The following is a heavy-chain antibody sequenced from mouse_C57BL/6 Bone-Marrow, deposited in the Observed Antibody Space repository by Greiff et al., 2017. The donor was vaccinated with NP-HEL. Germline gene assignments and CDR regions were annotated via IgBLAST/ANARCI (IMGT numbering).Heavy chain of an antibody. V-gene: IGHV3-6*01. D-gene: IGHD1-1*01. CDR2: ISYDGSN. J-gene: IGHJ4*01. CDR1: GYSITSGYY. Sequence: EVQLQESGPGLVKPSQSLSLTCSVTGYSITSGYYWNWIRQFPGNKLEWMGYISYDGSNNYNPSLKNRISITRDTSKNQFFLKLNSVTTEDTATYYCAEGILRSLYAMDYWGQGTSVTVSS. CDR3: AEGILRSLYAMDY.